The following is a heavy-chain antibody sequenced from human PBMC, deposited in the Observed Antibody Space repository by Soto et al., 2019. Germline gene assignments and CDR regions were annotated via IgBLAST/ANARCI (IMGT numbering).Heavy chain of an antibody. CDR2: ISYDGSNK. D-gene: IGHD3-22*01. CDR1: GFTFSSYA. Sequence: PGGSLRLSCAASGFTFSSYAMHRVRQAPGKGLEWVAVISYDGSNKYYADSVKGRFTISRDNSKNTLYLQMNSLRAEDTAVYYCARDGAYDSSGYYYWYFDLWRRGTLDTV. J-gene: IGHJ2*01. CDR3: ARDGAYDSSGYYYWYFDL. V-gene: IGHV3-30-3*01.